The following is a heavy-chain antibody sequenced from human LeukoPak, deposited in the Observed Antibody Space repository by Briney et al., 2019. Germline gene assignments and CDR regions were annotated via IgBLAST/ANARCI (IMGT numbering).Heavy chain of an antibody. D-gene: IGHD6-19*01. CDR2: IIPIFGTA. CDR3: AREVPLKGAVAGTFLDY. J-gene: IGHJ4*02. CDR1: GGTFSSYA. V-gene: IGHV1-69*13. Sequence: SVKVSCKASGGTFSSYAISWVRQAPGQGLEWMGGIIPIFGTANYAQKFQGRVTITADESTSTAYMELSSLRSEDTAVYYCAREVPLKGAVAGTFLDYWGQGTLVTVSS.